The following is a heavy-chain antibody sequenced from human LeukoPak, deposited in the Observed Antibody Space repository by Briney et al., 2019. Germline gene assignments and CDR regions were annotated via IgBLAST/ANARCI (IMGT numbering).Heavy chain of an antibody. D-gene: IGHD2-21*02. V-gene: IGHV1-2*06. CDR3: ARLVVVTASIDY. J-gene: IGHJ4*02. CDR2: INPNSGGT. CDR1: GCTFTGYY. Sequence: GASVKVSCKASGCTFTGYYMHWVRQAPGQGLEWMGRINPNSGGTNYAQKFQGRVTMTRDTSISTAYMELSRLRSDDTAVYYCARLVVVTASIDYWGQGTLVTVSS.